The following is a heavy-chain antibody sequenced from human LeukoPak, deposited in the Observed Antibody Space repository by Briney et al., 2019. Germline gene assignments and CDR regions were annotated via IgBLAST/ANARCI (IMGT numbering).Heavy chain of an antibody. Sequence: PGGSLRLSCAASGFTFSSYAMSWVRQAPGKGLEWVSAISGSGGSTYYADSVKGRFTISRDNSKNTLYLQMNSLRAEDTAVYYCAKGDYYDSSGYYSAADAFDIWGQGTMVTVSS. V-gene: IGHV3-23*01. CDR1: GFTFSSYA. D-gene: IGHD3-22*01. J-gene: IGHJ3*02. CDR2: ISGSGGST. CDR3: AKGDYYDSSGYYSAADAFDI.